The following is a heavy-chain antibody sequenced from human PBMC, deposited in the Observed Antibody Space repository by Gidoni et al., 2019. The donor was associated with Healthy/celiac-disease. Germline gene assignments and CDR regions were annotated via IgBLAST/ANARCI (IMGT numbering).Heavy chain of an antibody. V-gene: IGHV4-34*01. CDR2: INHSGST. CDR1: GGSFSGYY. CDR3: AISLVVAAINY. J-gene: IGHJ4*02. Sequence: QVQLQQWGAGLLKPSETLSLTCAVYGGSFSGYYWSWIRQPPGKGLEWIGEINHSGSTNYNPSLKSRVTISVDTSKNQFSLKLSSVTAADTAVYYCAISLVVAAINYWGQGTLVTVSS. D-gene: IGHD2-15*01.